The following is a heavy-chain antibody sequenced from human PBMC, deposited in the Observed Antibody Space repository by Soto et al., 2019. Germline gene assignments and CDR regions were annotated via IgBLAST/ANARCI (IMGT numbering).Heavy chain of an antibody. Sequence: SVKVSCKASGGTFSRSAISWVRQAPGQGPEWMGGIVLIFGSPNYSQKFQGRLTITADEPTSTAYMELSSLKSDDTAVYYCARGSSSSFDSRYNWFDPWGQGTLVTVSS. CDR1: GGTFSRSA. CDR3: ARGSSSSFDSRYNWFDP. CDR2: IVLIFGSP. D-gene: IGHD6-6*01. J-gene: IGHJ5*02. V-gene: IGHV1-69*13.